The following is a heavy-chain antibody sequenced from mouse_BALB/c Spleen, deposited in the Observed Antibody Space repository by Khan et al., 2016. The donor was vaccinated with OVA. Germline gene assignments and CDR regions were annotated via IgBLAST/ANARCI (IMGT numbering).Heavy chain of an antibody. D-gene: IGHD2-14*01. Sequence: QVQLKESGAELARPGASVKMSCKASGYTFTSYTMHWVKQRPGQGLEWIGFINPSSGYTNYNQKFKDKATLTADKSSSTAYMQLSSLTSEDSAVYDCARSGAYYRYDGYFDVWGAGTTVTVSS. CDR2: INPSSGYT. J-gene: IGHJ1*01. CDR1: GYTFTSYT. CDR3: ARSGAYYRYDGYFDV. V-gene: IGHV1-4*01.